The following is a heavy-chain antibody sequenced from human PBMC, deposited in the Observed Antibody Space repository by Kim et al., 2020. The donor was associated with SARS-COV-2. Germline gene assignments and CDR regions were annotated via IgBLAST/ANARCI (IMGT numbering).Heavy chain of an antibody. J-gene: IGHJ6*02. D-gene: IGHD6-19*01. V-gene: IGHV1-46*01. CDR3: ARMYSSLDYYYYGMDV. Sequence: CQGRVTMTRDTSTSTVYMELSSLRSEDTAVYYCARMYSSLDYYYYGMDVWGQGTTVTVSS.